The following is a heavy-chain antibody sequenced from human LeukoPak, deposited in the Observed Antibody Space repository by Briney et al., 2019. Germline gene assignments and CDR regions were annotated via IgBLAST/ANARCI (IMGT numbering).Heavy chain of an antibody. Sequence: SETLSLTCTVSGGSISSSSYYWGWIRQPPGKGLEWIGSIYYSGSTYYNPSLKSRVTISVDTSKNQFSLKLSSVTAADTAVYYCARRRALQSTTGIWFDPWGQGTLVTVSS. V-gene: IGHV4-39*01. J-gene: IGHJ5*02. CDR1: GGSISSSSYY. CDR3: ARRRALQSTTGIWFDP. CDR2: IYYSGST. D-gene: IGHD1-1*01.